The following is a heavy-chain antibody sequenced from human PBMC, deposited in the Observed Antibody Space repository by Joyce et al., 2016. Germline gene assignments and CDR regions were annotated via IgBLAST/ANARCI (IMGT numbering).Heavy chain of an antibody. Sequence: NTSAMHWVRQAPGKGLKWVTIISYDGSNKYYADSVKGRFTISRDNSKNTLYLQMNSLRPEDTAVYYCARSEMAAIPYFDYWGQGTLVTVSP. CDR1: NTSA. J-gene: IGHJ4*02. D-gene: IGHD5-24*01. CDR2: ISYDGSNK. V-gene: IGHV3-30-3*01. CDR3: ARSEMAAIPYFDY.